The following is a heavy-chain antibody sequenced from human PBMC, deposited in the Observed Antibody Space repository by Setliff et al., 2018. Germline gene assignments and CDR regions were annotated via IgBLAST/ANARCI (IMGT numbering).Heavy chain of an antibody. CDR3: GSRGGSSSWSLYYYYYYMDV. J-gene: IGHJ6*03. CDR2: ISATGGAT. Sequence: PGGSLRLSCAASGFTFSIYSMSWVRQAPGKGLEWVALISATGGATYYADSVKGRFTIFRDNSKNSLYLQMNDLRAEDTAVYYCGSRGGSSSWSLYYYYYYMDVWGKGTTVTVSS. CDR1: GFTFSIYS. V-gene: IGHV3-23*01. D-gene: IGHD6-13*01.